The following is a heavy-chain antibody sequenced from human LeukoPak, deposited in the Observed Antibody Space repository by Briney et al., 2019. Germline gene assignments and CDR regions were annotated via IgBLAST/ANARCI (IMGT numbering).Heavy chain of an antibody. D-gene: IGHD3-9*01. Sequence: GGSLRLSCAASGFTFSSYGMHWVRQAPGKGLEWVAVISYDGSNKYYADSVKGRFTISRDNSKNTLYLQMNSLRAEDTAVYYCAKDSGYDILTGYGMDVWGQGTTVTVSS. CDR1: GFTFSSYG. V-gene: IGHV3-30*18. CDR2: ISYDGSNK. J-gene: IGHJ6*02. CDR3: AKDSGYDILTGYGMDV.